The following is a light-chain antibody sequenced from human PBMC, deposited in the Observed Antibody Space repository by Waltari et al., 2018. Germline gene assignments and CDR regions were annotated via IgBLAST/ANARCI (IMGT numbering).Light chain of an antibody. V-gene: IGLV5-45*03. CDR1: SGINVGSYR. J-gene: IGLJ2*01. CDR2: YKSDTHN. CDR3: MIWHDSACF. Sequence: AVLTQPSSLSASPGASARLTCALRSGINVGSYRLYWYHKKPGSPPQFPLWYKSDTHNQQGTGVPSRFSASNDSSANAGILLISGLQSDDEADYYCMIWHDSACFFGGWTKLTVL.